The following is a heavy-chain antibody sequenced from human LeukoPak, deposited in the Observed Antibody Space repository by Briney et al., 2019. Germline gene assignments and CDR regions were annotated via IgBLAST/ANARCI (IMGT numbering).Heavy chain of an antibody. CDR2: MNPNSGDT. Sequence: ASVKVSCKASGYTFTNYDINWVRQATGQGLEWMGWMNPNSGDTGYAQKFRGRVTITRNTSISTAYMELSSLRSEDTAVYYCARVRRPYGSGSDYYFDYWGQGTLVTVSS. V-gene: IGHV1-8*03. CDR1: GYTFTNYD. CDR3: ARVRRPYGSGSDYYFDY. J-gene: IGHJ4*02. D-gene: IGHD3-10*01.